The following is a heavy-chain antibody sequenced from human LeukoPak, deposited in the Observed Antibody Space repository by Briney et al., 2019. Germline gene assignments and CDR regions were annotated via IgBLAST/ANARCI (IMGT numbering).Heavy chain of an antibody. D-gene: IGHD2-15*01. CDR3: ARERYCSGASCPNSNRYFDF. CDR2: IHNGGNT. CDR1: GFSVSANY. Sequence: GGSLRLSCTASGFSVSANYMSWVRQAPRNGLEWVSVIHNGGNTYYADSVKERFTISSDNSKNTLYLKMNSLRAEDTAVYYCARERYCSGASCPNSNRYFDFWGQGTLVTVSS. J-gene: IGHJ4*02. V-gene: IGHV3-66*02.